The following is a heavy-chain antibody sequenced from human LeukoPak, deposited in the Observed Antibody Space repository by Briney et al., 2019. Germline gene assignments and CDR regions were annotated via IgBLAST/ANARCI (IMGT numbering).Heavy chain of an antibody. V-gene: IGHV4-59*01. CDR3: ARGAPTRYDFWSGYYTFYMDV. CDR1: GDSISSYY. CDR2: IYYSGST. J-gene: IGHJ6*03. D-gene: IGHD3-3*01. Sequence: SETLSLTCTVSGDSISSYYWSWIRQPPGKGLEWIGYIYYSGSTNYNPSLKSRVTISVDTSKNQFPLKLSSVTAADTAVYYCARGAPTRYDFWSGYYTFYMDVWGKGTTVTVSS.